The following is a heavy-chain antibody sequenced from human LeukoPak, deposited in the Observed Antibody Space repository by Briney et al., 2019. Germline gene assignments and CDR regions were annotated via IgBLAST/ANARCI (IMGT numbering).Heavy chain of an antibody. CDR3: AKVVIAFDI. CDR2: ISSNGGST. V-gene: IGHV3-64*01. D-gene: IGHD3-22*01. Sequence: GGSLRLSCAASGFTFSSYAMHWVRQAPGKGLEYVSAISSNGGSTYYANSVKGRFTISRDNSKNTLYLQMGSLRAEDTAVYYCAKVVIAFDIWGQGTMVTVSS. CDR1: GFTFSSYA. J-gene: IGHJ3*02.